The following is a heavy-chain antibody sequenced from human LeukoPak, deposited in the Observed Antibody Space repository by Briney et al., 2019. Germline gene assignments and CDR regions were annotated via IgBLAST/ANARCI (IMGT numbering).Heavy chain of an antibody. CDR2: IYTSGST. V-gene: IGHV4-61*02. J-gene: IGHJ5*02. CDR3: ASSEYSSSSGGWFDP. Sequence: SETLSLTCTVSGGSIGSGSYYWSWIRQPAGKGLEWIGRIYTSGSTNYNPSLKSRVTISVDTSKNQFSLKLSSVTAADTAVYYCASSEYSSSSGGWFDPWGQGTLVTVSS. CDR1: GGSIGSGSYY. D-gene: IGHD6-6*01.